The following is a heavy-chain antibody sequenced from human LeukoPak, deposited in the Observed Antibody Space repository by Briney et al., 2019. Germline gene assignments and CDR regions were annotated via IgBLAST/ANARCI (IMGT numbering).Heavy chain of an antibody. CDR3: ARQSSYYDSSGYPRYYFDY. CDR1: GGSISSYY. CDR2: IYYSGST. Sequence: SETLSLTCTVSGGSISSYYWSWIRQPPGKGLEWIGYIYYSGSTNYNPSLKSRVTISVDTSKNQFSLKLSSVTAADTAVYYCARQSSYYDSSGYPRYYFDYWGQGTLVTVSS. V-gene: IGHV4-59*08. D-gene: IGHD3-22*01. J-gene: IGHJ4*02.